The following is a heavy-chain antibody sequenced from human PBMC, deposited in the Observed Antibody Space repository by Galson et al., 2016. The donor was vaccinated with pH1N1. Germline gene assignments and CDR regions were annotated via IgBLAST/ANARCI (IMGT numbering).Heavy chain of an antibody. CDR3: AREGYDDTDLSQVPFDL. Sequence: SVKVSCKASGGTFDSYGINWVRQAPGQGLEWMGRIIPILNTIKYAQRFQGRVTLTADTSMNTAYMELSSLRSEDTAVYYCAREGYDDTDLSQVPFDLWGRGTLLTVSS. J-gene: IGHJ2*01. CDR1: GGTFDSYG. CDR2: IIPILNTI. D-gene: IGHD3-22*01. V-gene: IGHV1-69*06.